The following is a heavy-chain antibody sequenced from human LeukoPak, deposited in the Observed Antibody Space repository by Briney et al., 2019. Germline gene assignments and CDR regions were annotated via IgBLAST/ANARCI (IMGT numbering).Heavy chain of an antibody. V-gene: IGHV3-66*01. Sequence: GGSLRLSCAASGFTFSSYWMHWVRQAPGKGLEWVSVIYSGGSTYYADSVKGRFTISRDNSKNTLYLQMNSLRAEDTAVYYCARDPGSGSYYFDYWGQGTLVTVSS. J-gene: IGHJ4*02. D-gene: IGHD1-26*01. CDR3: ARDPGSGSYYFDY. CDR1: GFTFSSYW. CDR2: IYSGGST.